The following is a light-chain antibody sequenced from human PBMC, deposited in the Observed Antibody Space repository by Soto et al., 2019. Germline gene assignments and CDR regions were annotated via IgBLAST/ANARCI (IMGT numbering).Light chain of an antibody. CDR1: QDIGNN. V-gene: IGKV1-6*01. CDR3: LQDAYYPLT. Sequence: AIQMTQSPSSLSASVGDRVTISCRTSQDIGNNLGWFQQKPGKAPQLLIYGASTLQGGVPSRFSGSGSVTDFTLTVSRLQPEDFATYYCLQDAYYPLTFGQGTKVEIK. CDR2: GAS. J-gene: IGKJ1*01.